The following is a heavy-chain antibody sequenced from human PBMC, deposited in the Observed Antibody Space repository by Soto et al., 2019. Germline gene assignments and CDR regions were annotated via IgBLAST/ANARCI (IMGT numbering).Heavy chain of an antibody. Sequence: QVQLVQSGAEVKKPGASVKLSCKTSGYTFTSYAMHWVRQAPGQRLEWMGWINAGYGNTEYSQKFQGRVTITRDTSASPGYMDLSSMTSEDTAVYYCASSSTATTVYGYWGQGTLVIVSS. V-gene: IGHV1-3*01. CDR1: GYTFTSYA. CDR3: ASSSTATTVYGY. CDR2: INAGYGNT. D-gene: IGHD4-17*01. J-gene: IGHJ4*02.